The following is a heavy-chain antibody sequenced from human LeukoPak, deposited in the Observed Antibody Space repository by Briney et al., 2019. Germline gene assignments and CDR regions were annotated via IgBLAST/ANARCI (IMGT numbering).Heavy chain of an antibody. D-gene: IGHD3-16*01. Sequence: QPGGSLRLSCAASGFTFSGYWMHWVRQVPGKGLVWVSRLNTDGSSTSYADSVKGRFTISRDNAKNTLYLQMNSLRAEDTAVYYCARDDAFRGVAMDVWGQGTTVTVSS. J-gene: IGHJ6*01. CDR2: LNTDGSST. CDR3: ARDDAFRGVAMDV. CDR1: GFTFSGYW. V-gene: IGHV3-74*01.